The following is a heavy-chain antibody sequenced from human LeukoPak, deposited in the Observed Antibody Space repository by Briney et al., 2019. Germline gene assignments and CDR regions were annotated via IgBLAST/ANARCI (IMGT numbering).Heavy chain of an antibody. V-gene: IGHV1-2*02. CDR1: GYTFTGYY. Sequence: GASVKVSCKASGYTFTGYYMHWVRQAPGQGLEWMGWINPNSGGTNHAQKFQGRVTMTRDTSISTAYMELSRLRSDDTAVYYCARAGSSSSPGKHYYYYYMDVWGKGTTVTVSS. D-gene: IGHD6-6*01. CDR2: INPNSGGT. J-gene: IGHJ6*03. CDR3: ARAGSSSSPGKHYYYYYMDV.